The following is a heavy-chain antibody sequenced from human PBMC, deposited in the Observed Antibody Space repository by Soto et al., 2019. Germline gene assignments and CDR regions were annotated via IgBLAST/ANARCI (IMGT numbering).Heavy chain of an antibody. Sequence: PSETLSLTCTVSGGSISSSSYYWGWIRQPPGKGLEWIGSIYYSGSTYYNPSLKSRVTISVDTSKNQFSLKLSSVTAADTAVYYCARQIPPSWSGWYERRYYYYYYMDVWGKGTTVTVSS. J-gene: IGHJ6*03. V-gene: IGHV4-39*01. CDR1: GGSISSSSYY. D-gene: IGHD6-19*01. CDR2: IYYSGST. CDR3: ARQIPPSWSGWYERRYYYYYYMDV.